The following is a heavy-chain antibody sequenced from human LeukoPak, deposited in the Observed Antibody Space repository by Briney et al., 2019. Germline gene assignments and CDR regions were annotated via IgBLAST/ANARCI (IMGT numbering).Heavy chain of an antibody. CDR3: AREGGDITMVRGVIRGNDAFDI. CDR1: GFTFSNYE. V-gene: IGHV3-48*03. CDR2: ISSSGSTI. Sequence: GGSLRLSCVASGFTFSNYEMNWVRQAPGKGLEWVSYISSSGSTIYYADSVKGRFTISRDNAKNSLYLQMNSLRAEDTAVYYCAREGGDITMVRGVIRGNDAFDIWGQGTMVTVSS. J-gene: IGHJ3*02. D-gene: IGHD3-10*01.